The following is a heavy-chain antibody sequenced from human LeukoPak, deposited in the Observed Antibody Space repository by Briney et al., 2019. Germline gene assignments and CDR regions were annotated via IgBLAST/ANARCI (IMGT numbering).Heavy chain of an antibody. CDR3: ARFSPRAMGNYLDF. V-gene: IGHV4-30-2*01. Sequence: SQTLSLTCAVSGGSISSGSYSWSWVRQPPGKGLEWIGYIYPRGSTYYNPSLKSRVVLSLDKSANQFSLNLSSVTAADTAVYYCARFSPRAMGNYLDFWGQGTLVTVSS. D-gene: IGHD7-27*01. J-gene: IGHJ4*02. CDR2: IYPRGST. CDR1: GGSISSGSYS.